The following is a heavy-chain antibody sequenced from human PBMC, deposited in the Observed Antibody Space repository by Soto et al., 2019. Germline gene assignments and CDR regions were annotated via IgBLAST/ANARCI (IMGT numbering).Heavy chain of an antibody. CDR1: GFTFSSYA. Sequence: PGGSLRLSCAASGFTFSSYAMSWVRQAPGKGLEWVSAISGSGGSTYYADSVKGRFTISRDNSKNTLYLQMNSLRAEDTAVYYCAKTRRGLRFLEWLLTDYWGQGTLVTVSS. J-gene: IGHJ4*02. CDR2: ISGSGGST. CDR3: AKTRRGLRFLEWLLTDY. D-gene: IGHD3-3*01. V-gene: IGHV3-23*01.